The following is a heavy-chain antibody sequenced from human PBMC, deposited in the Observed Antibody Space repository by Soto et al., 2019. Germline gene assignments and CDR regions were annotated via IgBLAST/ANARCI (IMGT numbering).Heavy chain of an antibody. J-gene: IGHJ3*01. V-gene: IGHV4-30-2*01. Sequence: QVQLKESGSGLVKPAQTLSLTCAVSGGSITSGGFSWSWIRQPPGKGLEWIGYVHHTGNTDYHPSLGSRVTMSLDRSRNLFSLNLTSVTAAYTATYYCDKECGGTCLDAFDVWGPGTTVIVSA. D-gene: IGHD2-15*01. CDR3: DKECGGTCLDAFDV. CDR1: GGSITSGGFS. CDR2: VHHTGNT.